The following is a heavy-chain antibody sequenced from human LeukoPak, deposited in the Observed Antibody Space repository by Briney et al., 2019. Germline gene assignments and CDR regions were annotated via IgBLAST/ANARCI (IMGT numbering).Heavy chain of an antibody. J-gene: IGHJ4*02. D-gene: IGHD3-16*01. V-gene: IGHV1-24*01. Sequence: SVKVSCKVSGYTLTELSMHWVRQAPGKGLEWMGGFDPEDGETIYAQKFQGRVTMTEDTSTDTAYMELSSLRSEDTAVYYCATDPPGRGGRTLDYWGQGTLVTVSS. CDR2: FDPEDGET. CDR3: ATDPPGRGGRTLDY. CDR1: GYTLTELS.